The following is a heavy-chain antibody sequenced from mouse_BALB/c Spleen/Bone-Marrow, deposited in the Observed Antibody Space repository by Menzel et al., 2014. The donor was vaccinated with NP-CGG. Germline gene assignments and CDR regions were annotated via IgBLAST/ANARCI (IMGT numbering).Heavy chain of an antibody. CDR2: IFPGDGST. D-gene: IGHD2-12*01. V-gene: IGHV1-85*01. J-gene: IGHJ3*01. Sequence: VNVVESGPELVKPGASVKLSCKASDYTFTSSDINWVRQGPEQGLEWMGWIFPGDGSTKYNEKFKGKATLTIDKSSSTAYMQLSRLTSEDSAVYFCARNYKSAWFTYWGQGTLVTVSA. CDR3: ARNYKSAWFTY. CDR1: DYTFTSSD.